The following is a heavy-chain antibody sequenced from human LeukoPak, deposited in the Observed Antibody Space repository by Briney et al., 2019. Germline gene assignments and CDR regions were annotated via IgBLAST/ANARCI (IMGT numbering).Heavy chain of an antibody. V-gene: IGHV4-39*07. J-gene: IGHJ4*02. CDR3: ARVRGDWSPVDY. D-gene: IGHD3/OR15-3a*01. CDR1: GGSVSSSHY. Sequence: SETLSLTCTVSGGSVSSSHYWGWIRQPPGKGLEWIGSIYYGGSTYYNASLRSRVTTSVDTSKNQFSLKLSSVTAADTPVYYCARVRGDWSPVDYWGQGTLVTVSS. CDR2: IYYGGST.